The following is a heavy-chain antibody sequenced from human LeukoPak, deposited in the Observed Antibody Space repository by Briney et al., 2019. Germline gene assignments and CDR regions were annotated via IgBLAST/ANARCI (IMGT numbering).Heavy chain of an antibody. CDR3: ARERSSGWYDY. V-gene: IGHV4-59*01. CDR1: RGSLSRYY. D-gene: IGHD6-19*01. Sequence: SETLPLTCTVSRGSLSRYYWSWLRQPPGKGLEGIGYIYYSGSTNYNPSLMSRVTISVDTSKNQLSLQLSSVTAADTAVYYCARERSSGWYDYWGQGTLVTVCS. J-gene: IGHJ4*02. CDR2: IYYSGST.